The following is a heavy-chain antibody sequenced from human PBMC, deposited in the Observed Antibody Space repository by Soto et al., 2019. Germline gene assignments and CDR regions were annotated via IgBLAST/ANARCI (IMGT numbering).Heavy chain of an antibody. CDR3: AREKRVKYEGWFGEFKTKGGMDV. Sequence: SETLSLTCTVSGGSISSYYWSWIRQPPGKGLEWIGYIYYSGSTNYNPSLKSRVTISVDTSKNQFSLKLSSVTAADTAVYYCAREKRVKYEGWFGEFKTKGGMDVWGQGTTVTVSS. V-gene: IGHV4-59*01. J-gene: IGHJ6*02. CDR1: GGSISSYY. CDR2: IYYSGST. D-gene: IGHD3-10*01.